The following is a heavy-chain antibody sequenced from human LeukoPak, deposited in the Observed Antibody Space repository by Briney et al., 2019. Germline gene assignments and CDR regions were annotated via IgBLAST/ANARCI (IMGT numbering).Heavy chain of an antibody. CDR3: ASGDPGGPNDY. Sequence: SETLSLTCTVSGDSMSSFYWSWIRQPPGKGLEWIGNILYSGNTDYNPSLRSRVTISLDTSKSQFSLKLSAVTAADTAIYYCASGDPGGPNDYWGQGTLVTVSS. V-gene: IGHV4-59*01. CDR1: GDSMSSFY. J-gene: IGHJ4*02. D-gene: IGHD1-14*01. CDR2: ILYSGNT.